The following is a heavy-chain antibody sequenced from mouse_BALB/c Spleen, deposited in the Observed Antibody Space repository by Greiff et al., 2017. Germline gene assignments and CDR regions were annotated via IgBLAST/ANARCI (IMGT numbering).Heavy chain of an antibody. CDR1: GFTFTDYY. D-gene: IGHD2-1*01. CDR3: ERVYGNYEGGAMDY. J-gene: IGHJ4*01. Sequence: EVILVESGGGLVQPGGSLRLSCAASGFTFTDYYMSWVRQPPGKALEWLGFIRNKANGYTTEYSASVKGPFTISRDNSQSILYLQMNTLRAEDSATYYCERVYGNYEGGAMDYWGQGTSVTVSS. CDR2: IRNKANGYTT. V-gene: IGHV7-3*02.